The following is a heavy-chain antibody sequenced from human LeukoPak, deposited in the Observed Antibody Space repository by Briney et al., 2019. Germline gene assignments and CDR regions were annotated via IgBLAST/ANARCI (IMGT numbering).Heavy chain of an antibody. V-gene: IGHV4-38-2*02. CDR2: IYHSGST. CDR1: GYSISSGYY. D-gene: IGHD6-13*01. Sequence: SETLSLTCTVSGYSISSGYYWGWIRPPPGKGLEWIGSIYHSGSTYYNPSLKSRVTISVDTSKNQFSLKLSSVTAADTAVYYCARDGQQLVLSWFDPWGQGTLVTVSS. CDR3: ARDGQQLVLSWFDP. J-gene: IGHJ5*02.